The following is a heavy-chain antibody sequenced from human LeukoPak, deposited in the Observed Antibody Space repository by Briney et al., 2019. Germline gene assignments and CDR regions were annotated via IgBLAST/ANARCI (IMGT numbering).Heavy chain of an antibody. D-gene: IGHD4-17*01. CDR1: GFTFDDYA. Sequence: GGSLRLSCAASGFTFDDYAMHWVRQAPGKGLEWVSGISWNSGSIGYADSVKGRFTISRDNAKNSLYLQMNSLRAEDTALYYCAKASYGDNYFDYCGQGTLVTVSS. CDR2: ISWNSGSI. J-gene: IGHJ4*02. V-gene: IGHV3-9*01. CDR3: AKASYGDNYFDY.